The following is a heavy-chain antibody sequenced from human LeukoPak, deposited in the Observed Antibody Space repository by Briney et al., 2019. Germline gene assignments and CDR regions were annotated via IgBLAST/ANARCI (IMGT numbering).Heavy chain of an antibody. D-gene: IGHD2-2*01. CDR2: ISYDGSNK. Sequence: GGSLRLSCAAAGFTFSSYAMHWVRQAPGKGLGWVAVISYDGSNKYYADSVKGRFTISRDNAKNSLYLQMNSLRAEDTAVYYCARRASVVVPARYGMDVWGKGTTVTVSS. V-gene: IGHV3-30*04. J-gene: IGHJ6*04. CDR3: ARRASVVVPARYGMDV. CDR1: GFTFSSYA.